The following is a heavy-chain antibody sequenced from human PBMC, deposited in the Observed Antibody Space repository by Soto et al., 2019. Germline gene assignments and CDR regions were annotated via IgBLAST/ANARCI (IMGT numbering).Heavy chain of an antibody. D-gene: IGHD3-16*01. V-gene: IGHV4-31*03. Sequence: QVQLQESGPGLVKPSQTLSLTCTVSGDSVNSGAYYWSWVRQHPGKGLEWIGYIYDSGSTYYNPSLKSRVTISLDTSKNQFSLKLNCVTVADTAVYYCASSAFGEGNWFDPWGQGTLVTVSS. CDR1: GDSVNSGAYY. J-gene: IGHJ5*02. CDR3: ASSAFGEGNWFDP. CDR2: IYDSGST.